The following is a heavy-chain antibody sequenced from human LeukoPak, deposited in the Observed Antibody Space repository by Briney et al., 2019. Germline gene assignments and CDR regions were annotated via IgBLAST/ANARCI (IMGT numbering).Heavy chain of an antibody. J-gene: IGHJ6*02. CDR1: GGSFSGYY. D-gene: IGHD4-17*01. Sequence: SEALSLTCAIYGGSFSGYYWSWIRQPPGKGLEWIGEINHSGSTNYNPSLKSRVTISVGTSKNQFSLKLSSVTAADTAVYYCARARVRDYGDYRYYYGMDVWGQGTTVTVSS. V-gene: IGHV4-34*01. CDR3: ARARVRDYGDYRYYYGMDV. CDR2: INHSGST.